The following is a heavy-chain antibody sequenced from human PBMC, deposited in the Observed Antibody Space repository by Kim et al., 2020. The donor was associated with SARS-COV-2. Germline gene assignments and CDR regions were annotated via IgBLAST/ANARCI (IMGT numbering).Heavy chain of an antibody. CDR1: GFTFSASA. J-gene: IGHJ4*01. CDR2: IRSKPNNYAT. V-gene: IGHV3-73*01. Sequence: GVSLRLSCAASGFTFSASAMHWVRQASGKGLEWVGRIRSKPNNYATSYAASVTGRFTISRDDSTNTVYLQMDSLKTDDTAVYFCSRHSGKHGDRGFDNWG. CDR3: SRHSGKHGDRGFDN. D-gene: IGHD4-17*01.